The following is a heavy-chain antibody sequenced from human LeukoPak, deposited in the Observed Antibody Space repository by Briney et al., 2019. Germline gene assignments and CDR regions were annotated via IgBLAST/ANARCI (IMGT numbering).Heavy chain of an antibody. D-gene: IGHD6-19*01. CDR3: ATDHEQWLVPHRY. J-gene: IGHJ4*02. CDR2: IKSKTDGGTT. CDR1: GFTFSIAW. Sequence: GGSLRLSCAASGFTFSIAWMTWVRQAPGKGLEWVGRIKSKTDGGTTDYAAPVKGRFTISRDDSKNTLYLQMNSLKTEDTAVYYCATDHEQWLVPHRYRGQGTLVTVSS. V-gene: IGHV3-15*01.